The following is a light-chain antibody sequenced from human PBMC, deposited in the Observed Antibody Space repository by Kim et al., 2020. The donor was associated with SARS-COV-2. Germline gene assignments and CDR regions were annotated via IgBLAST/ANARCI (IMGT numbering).Light chain of an antibody. CDR2: DVS. J-gene: IGLJ3*02. Sequence: QSIPISCTGTSSDVGGYNYVSWYQQHPGKAPKLMIYDVSNRPSGVSNRFSGSKSGNTASLTISGLQAEDEADYYCSSYTSSSTLKVFGGGTQLTVL. CDR1: SSDVGGYNY. CDR3: SSYTSSSTLKV. V-gene: IGLV2-14*03.